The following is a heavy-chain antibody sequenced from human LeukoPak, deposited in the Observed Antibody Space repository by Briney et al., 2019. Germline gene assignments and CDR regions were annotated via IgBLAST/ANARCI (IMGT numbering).Heavy chain of an antibody. D-gene: IGHD3-22*01. CDR1: GGSISSGGYY. Sequence: PSETLSLTCTVSGGSISSGGYYWSWIRQHPGKGLEWIGYIYYSGSTYYNPSLKSRVTISVDTSKNQFSLKLSSVTAADTAVYYCASHYYDSSGYPAHWGQGTLVTVSS. V-gene: IGHV4-31*03. CDR3: ASHYYDSSGYPAH. J-gene: IGHJ4*02. CDR2: IYYSGST.